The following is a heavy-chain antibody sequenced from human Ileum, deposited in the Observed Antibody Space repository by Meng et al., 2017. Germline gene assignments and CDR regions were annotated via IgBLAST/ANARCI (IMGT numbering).Heavy chain of an antibody. J-gene: IGHJ4*02. Sequence: QLQESGPGLVKPSQTLSLTCTVSGGSISDGNYYWPWIRQHPGKVLEWIGSIYYGGSTYYNPSLKSRVTISVDTSTNQFSLKLISVTAADTAVYYCARRAHYGDPPRWGQGTLVTVSS. CDR3: ARRAHYGDPPR. V-gene: IGHV4-39*01. CDR1: GGSISDGNYY. CDR2: IYYGGST. D-gene: IGHD4-17*01.